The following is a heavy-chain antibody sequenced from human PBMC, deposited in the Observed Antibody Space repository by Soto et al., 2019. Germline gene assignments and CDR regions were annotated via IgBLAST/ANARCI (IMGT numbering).Heavy chain of an antibody. J-gene: IGHJ6*02. CDR1: GFTFSSYA. V-gene: IGHV3-23*01. Sequence: EVQLLESGGGLVQPGGSLRLSCAASGFTFSSYAMSWVRQAPGKGLEWVSAISGSGGSTYYADSVKGRFTISRDNSKNTLYLQMIRLIAEDTAVYYCAKGGYDFWSGYYTWGGSNYYYYYGMDVWGQGTTVTVSS. CDR2: ISGSGGST. CDR3: AKGGYDFWSGYYTWGGSNYYYYYGMDV. D-gene: IGHD3-3*01.